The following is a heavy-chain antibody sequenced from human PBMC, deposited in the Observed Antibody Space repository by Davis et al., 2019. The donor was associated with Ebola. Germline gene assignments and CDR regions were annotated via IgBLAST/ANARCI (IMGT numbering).Heavy chain of an antibody. CDR2: IYYSGST. Sequence: PSETLSLTCTVSGGSISSSSYYWGWIRQPPGKGLEWIGSIYYSGSTYYNPSLKSRVTISVDTSKNQFSLQLSSVTAADTAVYYCARAECSGGNCLGYFDYWGQGTLVTVSS. CDR3: ARAECSGGNCLGYFDY. J-gene: IGHJ4*02. V-gene: IGHV4-39*01. CDR1: GGSISSSSYY. D-gene: IGHD2-15*01.